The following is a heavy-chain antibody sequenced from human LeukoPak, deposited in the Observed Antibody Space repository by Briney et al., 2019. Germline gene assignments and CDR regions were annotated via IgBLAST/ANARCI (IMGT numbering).Heavy chain of an antibody. D-gene: IGHD5-12*01. Sequence: QPGRSLRLSCAASGFTFSSYGMHWVRQAPGKGLEWVTVISFDGSNKYYADSVKGRFTISRDISKNTLYLQMNSLRAEDTAVYYCAATPDYFNYWGQGTLVTVSS. CDR2: ISFDGSNK. J-gene: IGHJ4*02. V-gene: IGHV3-30*03. CDR1: GFTFSSYG. CDR3: AATPDYFNY.